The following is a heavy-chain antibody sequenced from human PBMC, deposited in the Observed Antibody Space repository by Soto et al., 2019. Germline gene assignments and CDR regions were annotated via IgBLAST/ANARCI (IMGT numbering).Heavy chain of an antibody. D-gene: IGHD2-15*01. CDR1: GGSISSSSYY. CDR3: ARHTPAISISDH. Sequence: SETLSLTCTVSGGSISSSSYYWGWIRQPPGKGLEWIGSIYYSGSTYYNPSLKSRVTISVDTSKNQFTLKLSSVTAADTAVYYCARHTPAISISDHWGQGTLVTVSS. CDR2: IYYSGST. J-gene: IGHJ4*02. V-gene: IGHV4-39*01.